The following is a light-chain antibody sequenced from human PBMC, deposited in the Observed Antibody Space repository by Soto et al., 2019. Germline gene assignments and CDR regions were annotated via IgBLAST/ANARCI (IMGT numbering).Light chain of an antibody. J-gene: IGKJ2*01. CDR2: DVS. CDR3: QQYGGSPYT. V-gene: IGKV3-20*01. CDR1: QSVRNNY. Sequence: EIVLTQSPGTLSLSPGERATLSCRATQSVRNNYLAWYQQKAGQAPRLLICDVSTRATGTPDRFSGSGSGTDFTLTIGRLEPEDFAVYYCQQYGGSPYTFGQGTKLEIK.